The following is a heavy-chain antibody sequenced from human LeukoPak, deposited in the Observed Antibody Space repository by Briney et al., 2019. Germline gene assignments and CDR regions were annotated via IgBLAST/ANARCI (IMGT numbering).Heavy chain of an antibody. D-gene: IGHD3-3*01. CDR2: ISAYNGNT. CDR3: ARDPPYYDFWSGYYTCFDY. J-gene: IGHJ4*02. Sequence: ASVKVSCKASGYTFTSYGISWVRQAPGQGLEWMGWISAYNGNTNYAQKLQGRVTMTTDTSTSTAYMELRSLRSDDTAVYYCARDPPYYDFWSGYYTCFDYWGQGTLVTVS. V-gene: IGHV1-18*01. CDR1: GYTFTSYG.